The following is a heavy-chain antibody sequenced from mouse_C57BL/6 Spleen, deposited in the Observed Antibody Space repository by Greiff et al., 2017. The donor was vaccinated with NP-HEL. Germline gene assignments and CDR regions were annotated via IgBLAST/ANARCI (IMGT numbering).Heavy chain of an antibody. V-gene: IGHV7-3*01. CDR1: GFTFTDYY. D-gene: IGHD1-1*01. Sequence: DVKLVESGGGLVQPGGSLSLSCAASGFTFTDYYMSWVRQPPGKALEWLGFIRNKANGYTTEYSASVKGRFTISRDNSQSILYLQMNALRAEDSATYYCARYMHYGTNYFDYWGQGTTLTVSS. CDR2: IRNKANGYTT. J-gene: IGHJ2*01. CDR3: ARYMHYGTNYFDY.